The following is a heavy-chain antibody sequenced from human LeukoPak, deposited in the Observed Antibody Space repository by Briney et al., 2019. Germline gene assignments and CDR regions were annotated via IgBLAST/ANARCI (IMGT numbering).Heavy chain of an antibody. V-gene: IGHV3-21*04. Sequence: GGSLRLSCVASGFTFSTYAMNWVRQAPGKGLEWVSSVSSTSFHIYYADSVRGRFTISRDNAKNSLYLQMNSLRDEDSAIYYCARELGYTYGYPLGYWGQGILVTVSS. CDR1: GFTFSTYA. D-gene: IGHD5-18*01. CDR2: VSSTSFHI. J-gene: IGHJ4*02. CDR3: ARELGYTYGYPLGY.